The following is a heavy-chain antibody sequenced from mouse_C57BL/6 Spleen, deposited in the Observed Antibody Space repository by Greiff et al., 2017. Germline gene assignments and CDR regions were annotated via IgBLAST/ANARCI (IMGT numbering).Heavy chain of an antibody. CDR3: ARAYYDYDESDFDY. J-gene: IGHJ2*01. CDR2: INPNNGGT. V-gene: IGHV1-22*01. Sequence: VQLQQSGPELVKPGASVKMSCKASGYTFTDYNMHWVKQSHGKSLEWIGYINPNNGGTSYNQKFKGKATLTVNKSSSTAYMELRSLTSEDSAVYYCARAYYDYDESDFDYGGEGATLTVSA. CDR1: GYTFTDYN. D-gene: IGHD2-4*01.